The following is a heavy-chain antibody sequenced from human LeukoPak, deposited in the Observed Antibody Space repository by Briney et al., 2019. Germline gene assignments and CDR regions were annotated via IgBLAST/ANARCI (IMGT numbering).Heavy chain of an antibody. CDR3: ARGGLTTVTTSGAFDI. J-gene: IGHJ3*02. D-gene: IGHD4-17*01. Sequence: SETLSLTCTVSGGSISNYYWSWIRQPAGKGLEWIGRIYSSGNTNYNPSLKSRVTISVDTSKNQFSLKLSSVTAADTAVYYCARGGLTTVTTSGAFDIWGQGTMVTVSS. CDR2: IYSSGNT. V-gene: IGHV4-4*07. CDR1: GGSISNYY.